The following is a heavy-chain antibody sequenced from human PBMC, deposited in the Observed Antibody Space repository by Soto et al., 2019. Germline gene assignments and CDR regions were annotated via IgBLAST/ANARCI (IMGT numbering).Heavy chain of an antibody. D-gene: IGHD1-26*01. Sequence: PGASLNISWKCPGYSFTNYWIGWVRQMPGKGLEWMGIIYPGDSHAIYSPSFQGQVTMSADKSISTAYLQWSSLKASDTAMYYCARPYSGGPNDPFDVWGQGTMVTVSS. J-gene: IGHJ3*01. CDR1: GYSFTNYW. CDR3: ARPYSGGPNDPFDV. CDR2: IYPGDSHA. V-gene: IGHV5-51*01.